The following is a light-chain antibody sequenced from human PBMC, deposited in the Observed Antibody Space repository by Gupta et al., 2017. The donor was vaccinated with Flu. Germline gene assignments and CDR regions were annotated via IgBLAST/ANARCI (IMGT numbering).Light chain of an antibody. CDR1: QNVGRQ. CDR3: QQRSLWPLT. CDR2: DAS. V-gene: IGKV3-11*01. J-gene: IGKJ4*01. Sequence: EIVLIQSPATLPLSSGETATLACRASQNVGRQIAWYQQKPGRAPRVIMFDASNRATGIPARFSGSGSGTDFTLTISNLETEDFAVYFCQQRSLWPLTFGSGTKLEI.